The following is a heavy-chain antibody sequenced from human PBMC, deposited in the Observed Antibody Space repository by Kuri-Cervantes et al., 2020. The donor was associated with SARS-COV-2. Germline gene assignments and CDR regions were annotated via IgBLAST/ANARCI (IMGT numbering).Heavy chain of an antibody. CDR3: AREHSEWAYGMDV. CDR2: IDSSSRYI. CDR1: GSTISSYS. Sequence: GESLKISCAASGSTISSYSVNWVRQAPGKGLEWVSSIDSSSRYIYYGESVRGRFSVSRDHAKNSLYLQMNSLRVEDTAIYFCAREHSEWAYGMDVWGQGTTVTVSS. V-gene: IGHV3-21*01. J-gene: IGHJ6*02. D-gene: IGHD1-26*01.